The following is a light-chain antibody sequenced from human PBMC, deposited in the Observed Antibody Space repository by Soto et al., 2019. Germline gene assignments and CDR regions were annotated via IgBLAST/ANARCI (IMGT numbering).Light chain of an antibody. Sequence: VMTQSPLSLSSTPGDPASISCRSSQSLLHSNRNHYLEWYFQKPGQSPQLLIYLASIPASGVPNRFSGSGSGTDFTLKISRVEAEDVGVYYCMQGLHTPRTFGQGTKVGIK. CDR3: MQGLHTPRT. V-gene: IGKV2-28*01. CDR1: QSLLHSNRNHY. J-gene: IGKJ1*01. CDR2: LAS.